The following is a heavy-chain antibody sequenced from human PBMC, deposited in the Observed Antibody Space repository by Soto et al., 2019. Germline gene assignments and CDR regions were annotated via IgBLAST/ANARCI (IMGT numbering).Heavy chain of an antibody. CDR1: GFTFSNYA. CDR3: ARQRGYYDSSGLDP. CDR2: ISGGGGSTI. D-gene: IGHD3-22*01. Sequence: GGSLRLSCAASGFTFSNYAMNWVRQAPGKGLEWVSYISGGGGSTIYYADSVKGRFTISRDNAKKSLYLQMNSLRAEDTAIYFCARQRGYYDSSGLDPWGQGTPVTVSS. V-gene: IGHV3-48*04. J-gene: IGHJ5*02.